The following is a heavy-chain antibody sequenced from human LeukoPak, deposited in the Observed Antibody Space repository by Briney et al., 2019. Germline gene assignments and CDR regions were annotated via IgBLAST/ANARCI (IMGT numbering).Heavy chain of an antibody. Sequence: GESLKISCKGSGYSFSNYWIGWVRQMPGKGLEWVGIIYPGDSDTRYSPSFQGQVTISADKSISTAYLQWSSLKASDTAMYYCARVLGYCGGGSCYPGAYWGQGTLVTVSS. V-gene: IGHV5-51*01. CDR3: ARVLGYCGGGSCYPGAY. CDR2: IYPGDSDT. J-gene: IGHJ4*02. CDR1: GYSFSNYW. D-gene: IGHD2-15*01.